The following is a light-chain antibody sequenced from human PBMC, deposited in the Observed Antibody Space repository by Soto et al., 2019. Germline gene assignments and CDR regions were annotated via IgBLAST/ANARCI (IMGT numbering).Light chain of an antibody. CDR1: QDVLTN. J-gene: IGKJ4*01. Sequence: EIVLTQSPATLSVSPGERATLSCRASQDVLTNLAWYQQKPGQAPRLLISGASTRATGIPARFSGSGSGTDFALTITSLQAEDFATYYCQQLRMYPSTFGGGTKVDIK. CDR3: QQLRMYPST. V-gene: IGKV3-15*01. CDR2: GAS.